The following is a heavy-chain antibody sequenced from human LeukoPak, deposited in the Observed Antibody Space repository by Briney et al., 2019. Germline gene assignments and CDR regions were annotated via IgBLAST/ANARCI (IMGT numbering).Heavy chain of an antibody. J-gene: IGHJ5*02. CDR1: GFTFSSYW. D-gene: IGHD5-18*01. CDR3: ARDWSAYSYVWFDP. CDR2: IKQDGSEK. Sequence: GGSLRLSCAASGFTFSSYWMTWVRRAPGKGLEWVANIKQDGSEKYYMDSLKGRFTISRDNAKNSLYLQMNSLRAEDTAIYYCARDWSAYSYVWFDPWGQGTLVTVSS. V-gene: IGHV3-7*01.